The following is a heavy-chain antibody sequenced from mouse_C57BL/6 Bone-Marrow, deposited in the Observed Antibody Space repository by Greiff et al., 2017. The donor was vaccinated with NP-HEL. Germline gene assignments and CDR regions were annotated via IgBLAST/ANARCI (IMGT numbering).Heavy chain of an antibody. CDR2: ISYSGST. CDR1: GYSITSDY. CDR3: ARSGGSTVVPYWYFDV. Sequence: EVMLVESGPGLAKPSQTLSLTCSVTGYSITSDYWNWIRKFPGNKLEYMGYISYSGSTYYNPSLKSRISITRDTSKNQYYLQLNSVTTEDTATYYCARSGGSTVVPYWYFDVWGTGTTVTVSS. J-gene: IGHJ1*03. V-gene: IGHV3-8*01. D-gene: IGHD1-1*01.